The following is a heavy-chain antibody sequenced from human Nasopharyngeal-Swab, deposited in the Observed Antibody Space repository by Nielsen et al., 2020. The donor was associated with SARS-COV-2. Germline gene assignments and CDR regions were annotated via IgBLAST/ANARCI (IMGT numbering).Heavy chain of an antibody. CDR1: GYTFSKYA. V-gene: IGHV7-4-1*01. CDR2: INTNAGTA. Sequence: ASVKVSCKASGYTFSKYAINWVRQAPGQGLEWMGWINTNAGTAAYVQGFTGRFVFSLDTSVSTAYLQIDSLRTEDSAVFYCVRDTWDVWGQGTTVTVSS. CDR3: VRDTWDV. J-gene: IGHJ6*02. D-gene: IGHD2/OR15-2a*01.